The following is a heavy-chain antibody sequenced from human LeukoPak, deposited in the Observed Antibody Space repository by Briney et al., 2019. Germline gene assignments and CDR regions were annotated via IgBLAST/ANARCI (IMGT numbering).Heavy chain of an antibody. D-gene: IGHD2-21*01. Sequence: PSETLSLTCTVSDGSINNYFWSWIRQPAGKGLEYIGRIYASGSTNYNPSLKSRVTMSVDTSKNQFSLKLTSVTAADTAVYYCARLLVVESRFAPCGEVTPWSVSP. CDR3: ARLLVVESRFAP. J-gene: IGHJ5*02. CDR1: DGSINNYF. V-gene: IGHV4-4*07. CDR2: IYASGST.